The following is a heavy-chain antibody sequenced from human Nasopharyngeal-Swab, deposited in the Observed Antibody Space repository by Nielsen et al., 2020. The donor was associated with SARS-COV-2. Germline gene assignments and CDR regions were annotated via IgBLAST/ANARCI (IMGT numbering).Heavy chain of an antibody. J-gene: IGHJ4*02. CDR3: AREDLEDTAMVTRGYDY. CDR1: GFTFSSYW. Sequence: GESLKISCAASGFTFSSYWMSWVRRAPGKGLEWVANIKEDGSEKYYVESVKGRFTISRDSAKNSLYLQMNNLRAEDTAVYYCAREDLEDTAMVTRGYDYWGQGTVVTVSS. V-gene: IGHV3-7*01. CDR2: IKEDGSEK. D-gene: IGHD5-18*01.